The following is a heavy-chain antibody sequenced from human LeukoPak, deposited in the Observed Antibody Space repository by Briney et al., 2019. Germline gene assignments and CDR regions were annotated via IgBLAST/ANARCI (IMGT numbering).Heavy chain of an antibody. CDR1: GFTFSSYE. CDR2: ISSSVSTI. Sequence: PGGSLRLSCAASGFTFSSYEMNWVRQAPGKGLEWVSYISSSVSTIYYADSVKGRFTISRDNAKNSLYLQMNSLRAEDTAIYYCSRGGYCTGAICYLFNAFDMWGQGTMVTVSS. CDR3: SRGGYCTGAICYLFNAFDM. D-gene: IGHD2-8*02. V-gene: IGHV3-48*03. J-gene: IGHJ3*02.